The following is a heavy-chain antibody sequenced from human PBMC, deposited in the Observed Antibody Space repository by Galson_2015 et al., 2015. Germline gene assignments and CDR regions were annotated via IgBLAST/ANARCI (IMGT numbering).Heavy chain of an antibody. CDR3: ARGGAGDGTCYDY. J-gene: IGHJ4*02. Sequence: SLRLSCAASGFTFSSYSMNWVRQAPGKGLEWVSYISSSSSTIYYADSVKGRFTISSDNAKNSLHLQMNSMRGEDTAVYYCARGGAGDGTCYDYWGQGTLLTVS. D-gene: IGHD3-16*01. V-gene: IGHV3-48*01. CDR2: ISSSSSTI. CDR1: GFTFSSYS.